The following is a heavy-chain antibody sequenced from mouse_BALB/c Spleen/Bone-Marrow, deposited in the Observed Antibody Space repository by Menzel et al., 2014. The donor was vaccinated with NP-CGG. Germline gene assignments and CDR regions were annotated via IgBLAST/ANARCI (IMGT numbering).Heavy chain of an antibody. V-gene: IGHV5-9-2*01. D-gene: IGHD2-4*01. Sequence: DVKLVESGGGLVKSGGSLKLSCAASGFTFXSYGMSWVRQTPEKRLEWVATISGGGSYTFYPDSVKGRFTISRDNAKNTLYLQLSSLRSEDTGLYYCARHAYYDQTEVAFVYWGQGTLVTVSA. J-gene: IGHJ3*01. CDR3: ARHAYYDQTEVAFVY. CDR2: ISGGGSYT. CDR1: GFTFXSYG.